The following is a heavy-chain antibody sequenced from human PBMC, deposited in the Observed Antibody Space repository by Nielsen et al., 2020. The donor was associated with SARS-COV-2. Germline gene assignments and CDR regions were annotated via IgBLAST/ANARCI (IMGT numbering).Heavy chain of an antibody. CDR2: INPKIGVT. D-gene: IGHD1-26*01. CDR3: ARGTDTRVVGSTFGYFDF. Sequence: ASVKVSCKASGYTFSDHFMYWVRQAPGQGLEWVGWINPKIGVTNHAQKFQGRVTMTRDTSTSTVYMEVSSLRSEDTALFYCARGTDTRVVGSTFGYFDFWGQGTLVTVSS. V-gene: IGHV1-2*02. CDR1: GYTFSDHF. J-gene: IGHJ4*02.